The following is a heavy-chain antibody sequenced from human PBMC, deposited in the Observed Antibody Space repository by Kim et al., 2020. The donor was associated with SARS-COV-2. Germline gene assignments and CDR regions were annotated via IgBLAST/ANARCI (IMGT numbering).Heavy chain of an antibody. CDR2: ISSSGSTK. J-gene: IGHJ6*02. CDR1: GFTFSSYE. Sequence: GGSLRLSCAASGFTFSSYEMNWVRQAPGKGLEWVSYISSSGSTKYYADSVKGRFTISRDNAKNSPYLQMNSLRAEDTAVYYCARELDSYGSSGMDVWGQGTTVTVSS. V-gene: IGHV3-48*03. D-gene: IGHD5-18*01. CDR3: ARELDSYGSSGMDV.